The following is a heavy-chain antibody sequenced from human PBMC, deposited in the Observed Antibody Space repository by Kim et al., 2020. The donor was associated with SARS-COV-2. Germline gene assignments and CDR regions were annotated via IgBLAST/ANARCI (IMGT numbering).Heavy chain of an antibody. CDR3: ARDCRGGDCYSDGFDY. D-gene: IGHD2-21*02. V-gene: IGHV3-48*03. CDR2: ISSSGSTI. Sequence: GGSLRLSCAASGFTFSSYEMNWVRQAPGKGLEWVSYISSSGSTIYYADSVKGRFTISRDNAKNSLYLQMNSLRAEDTAVYYCARDCRGGDCYSDGFDYWGQGTLVTVSS. CDR1: GFTFSSYE. J-gene: IGHJ4*02.